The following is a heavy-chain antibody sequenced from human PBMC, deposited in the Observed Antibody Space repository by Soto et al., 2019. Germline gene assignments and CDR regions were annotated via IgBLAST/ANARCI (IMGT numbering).Heavy chain of an antibody. CDR1: GDSVSSDNYY. V-gene: IGHV4-61*01. CDR3: ARGKSPISYYNWFDP. D-gene: IGHD1-26*01. Sequence: QVQLQESGPGLVKPSETLSLTCVVSGDSVSSDNYYWSWMRQPPGKGLEWIGYIYHSGSINYNPSMKSRISMSVDTSKNQFSLKLRSVTAADTAVYYCARGKSPISYYNWFDPWGQGTLVTVSS. CDR2: IYHSGSI. J-gene: IGHJ5*02.